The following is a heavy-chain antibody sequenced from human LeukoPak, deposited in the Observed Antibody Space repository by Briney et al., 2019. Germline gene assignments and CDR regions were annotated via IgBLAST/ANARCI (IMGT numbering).Heavy chain of an antibody. CDR3: AKMEVEKDESSGYSHDY. CDR2: ISGIGGST. J-gene: IGHJ4*02. Sequence: PGGSLRLSCAASGFTFSSYAMSGVRQAPGKGLEWVSGISGIGGSTYYADSVKGRFTISRDNSKNTLYLQMNSLRAEDTTVYYWAKMEVEKDESSGYSHDYWGQRTLVTASS. D-gene: IGHD3-22*01. V-gene: IGHV3-23*01. CDR1: GFTFSSYA.